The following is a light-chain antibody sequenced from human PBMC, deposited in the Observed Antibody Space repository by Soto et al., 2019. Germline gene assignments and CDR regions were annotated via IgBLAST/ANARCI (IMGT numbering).Light chain of an antibody. CDR1: QTISSW. CDR3: QQYNSYSRS. CDR2: KAS. Sequence: DIQMTQPPSTLSGSVGDRVTITCRASQTISSWLAWYQQKPGKAPKLLIYKASTLKSGVPSRFSGSGSGTEFTLTISSLQPGDFATYYCQQYNSYSRSFGQGTKVDSK. V-gene: IGKV1-5*03. J-gene: IGKJ1*01.